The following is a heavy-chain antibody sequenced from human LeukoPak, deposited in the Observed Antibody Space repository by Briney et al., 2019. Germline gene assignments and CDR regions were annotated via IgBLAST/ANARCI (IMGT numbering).Heavy chain of an antibody. J-gene: IGHJ4*02. CDR3: ARSATDSSSADY. CDR1: GFTFSSYS. Sequence: GGSLRLSCAASGFTFSSYSMNWVRQAPGKGLEWVSSISSSSSYIYYADSVKGRFTISRDNAKNSLYLQMNSLRAEDTAVYYCARSATDSSSADYWGQGTLVTVSS. V-gene: IGHV3-21*01. CDR2: ISSSSSYI. D-gene: IGHD6-6*01.